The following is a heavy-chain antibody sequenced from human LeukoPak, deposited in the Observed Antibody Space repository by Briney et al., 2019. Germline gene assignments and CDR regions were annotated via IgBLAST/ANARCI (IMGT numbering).Heavy chain of an antibody. CDR2: IRYDGSNK. J-gene: IGHJ3*02. CDR3: ARDFGDCSGTTCFDAFDI. Sequence: PGGSLRLSCAASGFTFSSYGMHWVRQAPGKGLEWVAFIRYDGSNKYYADSVKGRFTISRDNAKNSLYLQMNSLRADDTALYYCARDFGDCSGTTCFDAFDIWGQGTMVTVSS. CDR1: GFTFSSYG. D-gene: IGHD2-2*01. V-gene: IGHV3-30*02.